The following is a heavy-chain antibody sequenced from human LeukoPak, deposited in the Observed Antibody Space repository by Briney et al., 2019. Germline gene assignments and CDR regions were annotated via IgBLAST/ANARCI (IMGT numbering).Heavy chain of an antibody. CDR2: ISGSGGST. V-gene: IGHV3-23*01. J-gene: IGHJ4*02. CDR3: ARGPGLAVTGTD. Sequence: GGSLRLSCAASGFTFNSYGMSWVRQAPGKGLEWVSAISGSGGSTYYADSVKGRFTISRDNSKNTLYLQMNSLRAEDTAVYYCARGPGLAVTGTDWGQGTLVTVSS. D-gene: IGHD6-19*01. CDR1: GFTFNSYG.